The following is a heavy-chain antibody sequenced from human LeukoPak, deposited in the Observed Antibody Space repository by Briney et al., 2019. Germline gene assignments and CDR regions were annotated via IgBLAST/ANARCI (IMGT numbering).Heavy chain of an antibody. CDR3: ARKYCSTTSCLFDN. CDR2: ISSSSSYT. V-gene: IGHV3-11*06. Sequence: GGSLRLSCAASGFTFSDYYMSWIRQAPGKGLEWGSYISSSSSYTNYADSVKGRFTTSRDNAKNSLYLQMNSLRAEDTAVYYCARKYCSTTSCLFDNWGQGTLVTVSS. CDR1: GFTFSDYY. D-gene: IGHD2-2*01. J-gene: IGHJ4*02.